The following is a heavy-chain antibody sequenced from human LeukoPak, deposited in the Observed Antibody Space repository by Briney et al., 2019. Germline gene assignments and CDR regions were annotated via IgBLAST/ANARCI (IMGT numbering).Heavy chain of an antibody. CDR3: ARSVRGVIITAYYYYYMDV. D-gene: IGHD3-10*01. CDR1: GGSISNYY. J-gene: IGHJ6*03. CDR2: SHKSGST. Sequence: SETLSLTCTVSGGSISNYYWTWIRQSPGKTLEWIACSHKSGSTHYNPSLRSRVAISVDTSKNQFSLKLSSVTAADTAVYYCARSVRGVIITAYYYYYMDVWGKGTTVTISS. V-gene: IGHV4-59*12.